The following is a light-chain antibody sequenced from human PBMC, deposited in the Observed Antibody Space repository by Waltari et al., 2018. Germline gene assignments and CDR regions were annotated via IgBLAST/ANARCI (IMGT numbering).Light chain of an antibody. CDR2: RNN. V-gene: IGLV1-47*01. J-gene: IGLJ3*02. Sequence: QSVLTQPPSASGTPGQRVHISCSGSRSNIGSNYVYWYQQPPGTAPKLLIYRNNPRPSGVPDRFSGSKSGTSASLAISGLRSEDEADYYCAAWDDSLSGRVFGGGTKVTVL. CDR3: AAWDDSLSGRV. CDR1: RSNIGSNY.